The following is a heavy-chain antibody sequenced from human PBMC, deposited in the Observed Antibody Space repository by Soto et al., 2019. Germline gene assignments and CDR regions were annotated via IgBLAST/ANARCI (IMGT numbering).Heavy chain of an antibody. Sequence: QVQLVQSGAEVKKPGASVKVSCKASGYTFTSYYMHWVRQAPGQGLEWMGIINPSGGSTSYAQKFQGRVTMTRDTSTSTVYMELSSLRSEDTAVYYCARTLARPWCGEDNGMDVWGQGTTVTVSS. D-gene: IGHD3-10*01. CDR1: GYTFTSYY. CDR3: ARTLARPWCGEDNGMDV. V-gene: IGHV1-46*01. J-gene: IGHJ6*02. CDR2: INPSGGST.